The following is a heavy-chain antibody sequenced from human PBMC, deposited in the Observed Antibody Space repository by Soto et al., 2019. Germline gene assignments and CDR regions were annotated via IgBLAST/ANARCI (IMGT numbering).Heavy chain of an antibody. J-gene: IGHJ4*02. V-gene: IGHV3-30*18. CDR2: ISYDGSNK. D-gene: IGHD6-19*01. CDR3: AKVRFGSGWYREGYYFDY. CDR1: GFTFSSYG. Sequence: QVQLVESGGGVVQPGRSLRLSCAASGFTFSSYGMHWVRQAPGKGLEWVAVISYDGSNKYYADSVKGRFTISRDNSKNTLYLQMNSLRAEDTAVYYCAKVRFGSGWYREGYYFDYWGQGTLVTVSS.